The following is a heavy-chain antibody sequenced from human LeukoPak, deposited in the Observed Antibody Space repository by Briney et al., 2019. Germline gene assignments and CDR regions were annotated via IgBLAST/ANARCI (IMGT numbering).Heavy chain of an antibody. V-gene: IGHV1-18*01. CDR2: ISAYNGNT. CDR1: GYTFTRYG. Sequence: ASVKDSCKASGYTFTRYGISWVRQAPGQGLEWVGWISAYNGNTNYAQKLQGRVTMTTDTSTSTAFMELRSLRSDDPAVYYCARAPPEGQWLVLIDYWGQGTLVTVSS. D-gene: IGHD6-19*01. J-gene: IGHJ4*02. CDR3: ARAPPEGQWLVLIDY.